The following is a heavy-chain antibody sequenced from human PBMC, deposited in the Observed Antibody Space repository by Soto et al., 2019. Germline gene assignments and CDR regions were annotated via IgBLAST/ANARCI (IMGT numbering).Heavy chain of an antibody. J-gene: IGHJ3*02. CDR2: IYYSGST. D-gene: IGHD6-19*01. V-gene: IGHV4-59*01. CDR3: AREQWLEQGAFDI. CDR1: GVSISSYY. Sequence: QVQLQESGPGLVRPSETLSLTCTVSGVSISSYYWSWIRQPPGKGLEWIGYIYYSGSTNYNPSLKSRVTISEDTVKNQFPLKLTSVTAADTAVYYCAREQWLEQGAFDIWGQGTMVTVSS.